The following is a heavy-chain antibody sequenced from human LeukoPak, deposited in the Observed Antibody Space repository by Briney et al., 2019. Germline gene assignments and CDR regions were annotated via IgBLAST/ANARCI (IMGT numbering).Heavy chain of an antibody. V-gene: IGHV3-53*01. CDR3: ARDLSHDSSWNINS. D-gene: IGHD6-13*01. Sequence: GGSLRLSCAASGFTVTYYYMSWVRQAPGKGLEWVSVIWTDGGTYYADSVRGRFTISRDIPKNTLYLQMNSLRVEDTAIYYCARDLSHDSSWNINSWGQGTLVTVSS. CDR2: IWTDGGT. CDR1: GFTVTYYY. J-gene: IGHJ5*02.